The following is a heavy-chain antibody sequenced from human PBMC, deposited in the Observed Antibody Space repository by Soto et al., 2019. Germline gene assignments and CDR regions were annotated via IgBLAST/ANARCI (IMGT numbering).Heavy chain of an antibody. CDR2: ISAYNGNT. V-gene: IGHV1-18*01. CDR3: ARDHIVLVPAAMRYYYYGMDV. D-gene: IGHD2-2*01. J-gene: IGHJ6*02. CDR1: GYTFTSYG. Sequence: ASVKVSRKASGYTFTSYGISWVRQAPGQGLEWMGWISAYNGNTNYAQKLQGRVTMTTDTSTSTAYMELRSLRSDDTAVYYCARDHIVLVPAAMRYYYYGMDVWGQGTTVTVSS.